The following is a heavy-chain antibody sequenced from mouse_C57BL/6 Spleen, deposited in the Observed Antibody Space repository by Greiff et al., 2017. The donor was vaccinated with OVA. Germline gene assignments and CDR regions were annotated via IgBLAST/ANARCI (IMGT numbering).Heavy chain of an antibody. CDR3: TRGLPAYYYGSSFDY. V-gene: IGHV6-6*01. CDR2: IRNKANNHAT. J-gene: IGHJ2*01. Sequence: DVQLQESGGGLVQPGGSMKLSCAASGFTFSDAWMDWVRQSPEKGLEWVAEIRNKANNHATYYAESVKGRFTISRDDSKSSVYLQMNSLRAEDTGIYYCTRGLPAYYYGSSFDYWGQGTTLTVSS. D-gene: IGHD1-1*01. CDR1: GFTFSDAW.